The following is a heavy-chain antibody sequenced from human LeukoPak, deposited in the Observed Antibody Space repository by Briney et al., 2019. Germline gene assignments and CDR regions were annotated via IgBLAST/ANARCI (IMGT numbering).Heavy chain of an antibody. Sequence: ASVKVSCKVSGYTLTELSMYWVRQAPGKGLEWMGGFDPEDGETIYAQKFQGRVTMTEDTSTDTAYMELSSLRSEDTAVYYCATGPLHNYYYMDVWGKGTTVTVSS. CDR3: ATGPLHNYYYMDV. V-gene: IGHV1-24*01. CDR2: FDPEDGET. D-gene: IGHD4-11*01. CDR1: GYTLTELS. J-gene: IGHJ6*03.